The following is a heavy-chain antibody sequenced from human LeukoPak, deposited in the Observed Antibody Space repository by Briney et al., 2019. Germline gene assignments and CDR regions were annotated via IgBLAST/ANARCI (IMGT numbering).Heavy chain of an antibody. Sequence: PGGSLRLSCSASGITSSSHAMHWVRQAPGKGLEYVSAISDNGGMTFYADSVKGRFTISRDNSKNTLYLQMSSLRGEDTAVYYCYVSGWTEDIDNWGQGTLVTVSS. CDR2: ISDNGGMT. V-gene: IGHV3-64D*06. CDR1: GITSSSHA. CDR3: YVSGWTEDIDN. J-gene: IGHJ4*02. D-gene: IGHD6-19*01.